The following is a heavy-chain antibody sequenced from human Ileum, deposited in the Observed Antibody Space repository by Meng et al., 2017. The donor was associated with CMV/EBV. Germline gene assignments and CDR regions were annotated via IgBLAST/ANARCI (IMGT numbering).Heavy chain of an antibody. CDR1: GASISSGDLC. J-gene: IGHJ4*02. CDR3: ARGYSSGWNYFHY. Sequence: HLQESGPGLVRPSQTLSITCTASGASISSGDLCWSWIRQPPGKGLEYIGCIDNRGSTYYNPSLKSRVTMSMDTSKNQFSLKLTSVTAADTAVYYCARGYSSGWNYFHYWGQGTLVTVSS. D-gene: IGHD6-19*01. CDR2: IDNRGST. V-gene: IGHV4-30-4*01.